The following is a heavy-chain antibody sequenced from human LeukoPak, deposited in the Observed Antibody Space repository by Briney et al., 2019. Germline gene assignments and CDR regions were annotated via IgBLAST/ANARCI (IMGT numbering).Heavy chain of an antibody. Sequence: SETLSLTCAVYGGSFSGYYWSWIRQPPGKGLEWIGEINHSGSTNYNPSLKSRVTISVDTSKNQFSLKRISVTAADTAVYYCARGEAPKHYYDSGGYYSYYFDYWGQGTLVTVSS. CDR2: INHSGST. J-gene: IGHJ4*02. V-gene: IGHV4-34*01. D-gene: IGHD3-22*01. CDR1: GGSFSGYY. CDR3: ARGEAPKHYYDSGGYYSYYFDY.